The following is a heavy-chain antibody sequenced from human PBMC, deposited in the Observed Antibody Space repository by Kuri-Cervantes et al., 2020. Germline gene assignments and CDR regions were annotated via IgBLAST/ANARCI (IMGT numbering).Heavy chain of an antibody. CDR3: ARDVKGPGEDPIAATAPIDY. CDR1: GYTFTGYY. Sequence: ASVKVSCKASGYTFTGYYMHWVRQAPGQGLEWMGWINPNSGGTNYAQKFQGRVTMTRDTSISTAYMELSRLRSDGTAVYYCARDVKGPGEDPIAATAPIDYWGQGTLVTVSS. V-gene: IGHV1-2*02. CDR2: INPNSGGT. D-gene: IGHD6-13*01. J-gene: IGHJ4*02.